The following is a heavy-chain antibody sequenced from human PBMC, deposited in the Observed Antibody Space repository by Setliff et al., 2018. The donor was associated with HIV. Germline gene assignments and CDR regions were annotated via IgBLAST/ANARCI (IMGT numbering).Heavy chain of an antibody. CDR1: GYTFTGHY. Sequence: ASVKVSCKASGYTFTGHYLHWVRQAPGQGLEWMGRINPNSGGTSYAQKFQGRVTMTSDTSISTAYMELNRLRHDDTATYYCARETISEGFAYWGQGALVTVSS. CDR2: INPNSGGT. V-gene: IGHV1-2*06. CDR3: ARETISEGFAY. D-gene: IGHD3-16*01. J-gene: IGHJ4*02.